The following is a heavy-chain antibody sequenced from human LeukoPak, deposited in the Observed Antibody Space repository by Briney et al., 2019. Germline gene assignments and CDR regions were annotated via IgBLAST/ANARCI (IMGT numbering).Heavy chain of an antibody. D-gene: IGHD7-27*01. J-gene: IGHJ3*02. CDR2: IYYSGST. Sequence: PSETLSLTCTVSGDSISSSSYYWGWIRQPPGKGLDWLGNIYYSGSTYYNPSLKSRVAISVDTSKNQFSLKLSSVTAAYTAVYYCASRINWGIGAFDIWGQGTMVTVSS. CDR1: GDSISSSSYY. V-gene: IGHV4-39*01. CDR3: ASRINWGIGAFDI.